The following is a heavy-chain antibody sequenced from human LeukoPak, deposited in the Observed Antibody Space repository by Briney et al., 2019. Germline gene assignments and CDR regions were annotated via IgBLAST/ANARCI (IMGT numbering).Heavy chain of an antibody. CDR1: GYTFTGYY. CDR2: ISPNSGGT. J-gene: IGHJ4*02. Sequence: ASVKVSCKASGYTFTGYYMHWVRQAPGQGLEWMGWISPNSGGTNYAQKFQGRVTMTRDTSISTAYMELSRLRSDDTAVYYCARDPYYYDSSGPQPFDYWGQGTLVTVSS. D-gene: IGHD3-22*01. V-gene: IGHV1-2*02. CDR3: ARDPYYYDSSGPQPFDY.